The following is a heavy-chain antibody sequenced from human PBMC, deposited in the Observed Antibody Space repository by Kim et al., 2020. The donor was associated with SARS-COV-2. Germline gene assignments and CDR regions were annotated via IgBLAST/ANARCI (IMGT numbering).Heavy chain of an antibody. Sequence: SETLSLTCTVSGGSISSYYWSWIRQPPGKGLEWIGYIYYSGSTNYNPSLKSRVTISVDTSKNQFSLKLSSVTAADTAVYYCARDLKFRYCSGGSCYPSWYFDLWGRGTLVTVSS. V-gene: IGHV4-59*01. CDR1: GGSISSYY. D-gene: IGHD2-15*01. J-gene: IGHJ2*01. CDR2: IYYSGST. CDR3: ARDLKFRYCSGGSCYPSWYFDL.